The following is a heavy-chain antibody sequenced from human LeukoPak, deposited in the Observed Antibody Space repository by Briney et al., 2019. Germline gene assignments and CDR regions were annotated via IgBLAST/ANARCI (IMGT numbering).Heavy chain of an antibody. CDR3: ARDEGKLVATSGDYNYGMDV. CDR2: IIPIFGTA. J-gene: IGHJ6*02. D-gene: IGHD5-12*01. Sequence: ASVKVSCKASGGTFSSYAISWVRQAPGQGLEWMGGIIPIFGTANYAQKFQGRVTITADESTSTAYMELSSLRSEDTAVYYCARDEGKLVATSGDYNYGMDVWGQGTTVTVSS. V-gene: IGHV1-69*01. CDR1: GGTFSSYA.